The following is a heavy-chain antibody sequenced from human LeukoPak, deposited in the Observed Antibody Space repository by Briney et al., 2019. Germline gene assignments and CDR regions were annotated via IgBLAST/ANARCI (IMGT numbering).Heavy chain of an antibody. V-gene: IGHV3-30*18. CDR2: ISYDGSNK. D-gene: IGHD3-22*01. CDR3: TKVINSGYYYYFDY. J-gene: IGHJ4*02. Sequence: GGSLRLSCAASGFTFSSYGMHWVRQAPGKGLEWVAVISYDGSNKYYADSVKGRFTISRDNSKNTLYMQMNSLRAEDTAVYYCTKVINSGYYYYFDYWGQGTLVTVSS. CDR1: GFTFSSYG.